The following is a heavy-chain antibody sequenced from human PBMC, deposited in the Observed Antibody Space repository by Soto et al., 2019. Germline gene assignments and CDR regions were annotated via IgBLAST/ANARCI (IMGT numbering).Heavy chain of an antibody. CDR1: GFTFSSYA. Sequence: EVQLLESGGGLVQPGGSLRLSCAASGFTFSSYAMSWVRQAPGKGLEWVSAISGSGGSTYYTDSVKGRFTISRDNSKNTLYLQMNSLRAEDTAVYYCAKDDSALDAFDIWGQGTMVTVSS. CDR3: AKDDSALDAFDI. V-gene: IGHV3-23*01. D-gene: IGHD3-22*01. J-gene: IGHJ3*02. CDR2: ISGSGGST.